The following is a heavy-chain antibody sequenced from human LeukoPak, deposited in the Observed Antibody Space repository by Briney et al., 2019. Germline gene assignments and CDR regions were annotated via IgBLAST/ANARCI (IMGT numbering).Heavy chain of an antibody. D-gene: IGHD6-13*01. J-gene: IGHJ6*04. CDR3: ARLRAQQETDV. CDR1: GGTFSSYA. Sequence: VASVKVSCKASGGTFSSYAISWVRQAPGQGLEWMGGIIPIFGTANYAQKFQGRVTITADESTSTAYVELSSLRSEDTAVYYCARLRAQQETDVWGKGTTVTVSS. CDR2: IIPIFGTA. V-gene: IGHV1-69*13.